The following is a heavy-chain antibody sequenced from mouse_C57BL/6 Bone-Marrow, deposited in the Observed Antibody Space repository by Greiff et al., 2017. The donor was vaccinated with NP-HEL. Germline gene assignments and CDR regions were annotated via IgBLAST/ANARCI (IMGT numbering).Heavy chain of an antibody. J-gene: IGHJ1*03. D-gene: IGHD2-5*01. CDR1: GFNIKDDY. CDR2: IDPENGDT. Sequence: VQLQQSGAELVRPGASVKLSCTASGFNIKDDYMHWVKQRPEQGLEWIGWIDPENGDTEYASKFQGKATITADTSSNTAYLQLSSLTSEDTAIYYCARRDSNYPYWYFDVWGTGTTVTVSS. CDR3: ARRDSNYPYWYFDV. V-gene: IGHV14-4*01.